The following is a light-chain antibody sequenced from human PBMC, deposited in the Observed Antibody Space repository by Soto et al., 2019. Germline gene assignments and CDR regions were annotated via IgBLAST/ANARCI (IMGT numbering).Light chain of an antibody. V-gene: IGLV4-60*03. Sequence: QLVLTQSSSASASLGSSVKLTCTLRSGHSTYIIAWHQQQPGKAPRYLMTLEGSGSYNKGSGVPDRFSGSSSGADRYLTISNLQSEDEADYYCETWDSHTYVFGTGIQLTVL. CDR3: ETWDSHTYV. J-gene: IGLJ1*01. CDR1: SGHSTYI. CDR2: LEGSGSY.